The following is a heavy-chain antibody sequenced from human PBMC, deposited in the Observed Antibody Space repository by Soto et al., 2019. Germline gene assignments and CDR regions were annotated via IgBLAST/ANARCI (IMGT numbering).Heavy chain of an antibody. V-gene: IGHV1-69*13. J-gene: IGHJ4*02. CDR2: IIPFFGTA. Sequence: SVKVSCKTSGGTFSTFGISWVRQAPGQGLEWMGGIIPFFGTAEYSQKFEDRITITADESTNTVYMDLRSLTSEDTAIYYCARTAPMDAGDKYYYDFWGQGALVTVS. D-gene: IGHD3-16*01. CDR3: ARTAPMDAGDKYYYDF. CDR1: GGTFSTFG.